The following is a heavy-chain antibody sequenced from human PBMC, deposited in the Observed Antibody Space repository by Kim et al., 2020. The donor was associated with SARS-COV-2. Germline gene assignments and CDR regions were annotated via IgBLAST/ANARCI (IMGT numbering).Heavy chain of an antibody. Sequence: FYSDSVKGRFTISRDNFKNTLNLQMSSLRAEDTAVYYCALVAPAGYFFDFWGQGTLVTVSS. V-gene: IGHV3-23*01. D-gene: IGHD6-13*01. J-gene: IGHJ4*02. CDR3: ALVAPAGYFFDF.